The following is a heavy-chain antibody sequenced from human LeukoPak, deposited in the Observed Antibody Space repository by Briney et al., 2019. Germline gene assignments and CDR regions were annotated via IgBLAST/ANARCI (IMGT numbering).Heavy chain of an antibody. V-gene: IGHV3-64*02. D-gene: IGHD6-13*01. J-gene: IGHJ4*02. CDR2: ISSNGDST. CDR3: ARGKQLTPDY. CDR1: GFTFRAYA. Sequence: GGSLRLSCAASGFTFRAYAMHWVRQAPGKGLQYVSGISSNGDSTYYAGSVRGRFTISRDNSKNTLYLQMGSLRDEDMAVYYCARGKQLTPDYWGQGALVTVSS.